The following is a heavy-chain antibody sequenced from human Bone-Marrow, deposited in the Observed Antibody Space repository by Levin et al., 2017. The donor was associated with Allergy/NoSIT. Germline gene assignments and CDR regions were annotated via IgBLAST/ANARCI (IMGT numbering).Heavy chain of an antibody. V-gene: IGHV3-23*01. Sequence: GGSLRLSCAASGFTFSSYAMSWVRQAPGKGLEWVSAISGSGGSTYYADSVKGRFTISRDNSKNTLYLQMNSLRAEDKAVYYCARGTYNWNSFHYYYYMDVWGKGTTVTVSS. CDR2: ISGSGGST. J-gene: IGHJ6*03. CDR3: ARGTYNWNSFHYYYYMDV. D-gene: IGHD1-7*01. CDR1: GFTFSSYA.